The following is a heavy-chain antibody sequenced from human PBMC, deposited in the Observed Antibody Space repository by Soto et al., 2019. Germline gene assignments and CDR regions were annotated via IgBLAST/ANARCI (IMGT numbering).Heavy chain of an antibody. V-gene: IGHV1-18*01. CDR1: GYTFTRSG. Sequence: GASVKVSCKASGYTFTRSGISWVRQAPGQGLEWMGWISGYNGDTTYAQKFQGRVTMTIDTSTSTAYMELRSLTSDDTAVYYCAKNGQPPYYYYGLDVWGQGTKVTVSS. CDR2: ISGYNGDT. J-gene: IGHJ6*02. CDR3: AKNGQPPYYYYGLDV. D-gene: IGHD2-8*01.